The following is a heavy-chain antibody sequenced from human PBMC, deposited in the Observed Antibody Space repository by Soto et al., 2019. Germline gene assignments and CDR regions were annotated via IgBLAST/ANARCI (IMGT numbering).Heavy chain of an antibody. D-gene: IGHD5-12*01. CDR1: GDSISSYY. CDR3: ARESVDIVATPL. CDR2: LYYVRSA. V-gene: IGHV4-59*01. Sequence: PSETLSLTCAVSGDSISSYYCMWIRQPPGKGLEWIGYLYYVRSANYNPSLKSRVTLSVDTSKNQFSLKLSSVTAADTAVYYCARESVDIVATPLWGQGTLVTVSS. J-gene: IGHJ4*02.